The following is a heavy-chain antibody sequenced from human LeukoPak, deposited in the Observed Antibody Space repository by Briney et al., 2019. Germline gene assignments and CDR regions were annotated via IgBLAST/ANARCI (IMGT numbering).Heavy chain of an antibody. CDR2: IIPIFGTA. J-gene: IGHJ5*02. V-gene: IGHV1-69*05. Sequence: ASVKVSCKASGGTFSSYAISWVRQAPGQGLEWMGGIIPIFGTANYAQKFQGRVTITTDESTSTAYMELSSLRSEDTAVYYCARSVDTISWSDPWGQGTLVTVSS. D-gene: IGHD5-12*01. CDR3: ARSVDTISWSDP. CDR1: GGTFSSYA.